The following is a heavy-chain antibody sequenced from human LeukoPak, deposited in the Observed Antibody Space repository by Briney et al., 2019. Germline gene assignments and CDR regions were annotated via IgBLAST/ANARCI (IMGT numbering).Heavy chain of an antibody. CDR3: AKKATIFGVVIISHLDY. Sequence: GGSLRLSCAASGFTFSSYAMSWVRQAPGKGLEWVSAISGSGGSTYYADSVKGRFTISRDNSKNTLYLQMNSLRAEDTAVYYCAKKATIFGVVIISHLDYWGQGTLVTVSS. CDR2: ISGSGGST. D-gene: IGHD3-3*01. V-gene: IGHV3-23*01. J-gene: IGHJ4*02. CDR1: GFTFSSYA.